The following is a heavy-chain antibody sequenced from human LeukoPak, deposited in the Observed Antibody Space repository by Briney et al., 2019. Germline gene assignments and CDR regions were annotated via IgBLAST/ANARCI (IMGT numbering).Heavy chain of an antibody. CDR3: VREPQAEYYFDY. Sequence: PGGSLRLSCAASGFTFSSYWMHWVRQAPGKVRVWVSRINSDGSSTTYADSVKGRFTISRDNAKNTLYLQMNSLRAEDTAVYYCVREPQAEYYFDYWGQGTLVTVSS. CDR2: INSDGSST. V-gene: IGHV3-74*01. J-gene: IGHJ4*02. D-gene: IGHD1-14*01. CDR1: GFTFSSYW.